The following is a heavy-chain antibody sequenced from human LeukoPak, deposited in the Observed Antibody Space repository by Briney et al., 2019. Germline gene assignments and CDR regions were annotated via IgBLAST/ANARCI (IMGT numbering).Heavy chain of an antibody. Sequence: SETLSLTCTVSGGSISSSSYYWSWIRQPPGKGLEWIGYIYYSGSTNYSPSLKSRVTISVDTSKNQFSLKLSSVTAADTAVYYCARAAPYCSGGSCYDYWGQGTLVTVSS. CDR1: GGSISSSSYY. CDR3: ARAAPYCSGGSCYDY. CDR2: IYYSGST. V-gene: IGHV4-61*01. D-gene: IGHD2-15*01. J-gene: IGHJ4*02.